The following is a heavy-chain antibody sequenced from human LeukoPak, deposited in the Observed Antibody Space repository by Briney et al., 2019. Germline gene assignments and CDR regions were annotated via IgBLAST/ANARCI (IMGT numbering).Heavy chain of an antibody. J-gene: IGHJ4*02. V-gene: IGHV3-23*01. D-gene: IGHD6-13*01. Sequence: GGSLRLSCAASGFTFSSYAMSWVRQAPGEGLEWVSAISGSGGSTYYADSVKGRFTISRDNSKNTLYLQMNSLRAEDTAVYYCVRGYSSSWGYYFDYWGQGTLVTVSS. CDR3: VRGYSSSWGYYFDY. CDR1: GFTFSSYA. CDR2: ISGSGGST.